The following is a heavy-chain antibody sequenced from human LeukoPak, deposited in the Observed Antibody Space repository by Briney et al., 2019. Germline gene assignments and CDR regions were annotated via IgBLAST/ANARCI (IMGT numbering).Heavy chain of an antibody. J-gene: IGHJ4*02. CDR1: GFTFSNYG. CDR2: ISYDGSNR. Sequence: GGSLRLSCAASGFTFSNYGMHWVRQAPGKGLEWVAVISYDGSNRYYADSVKGRFAISRDNSKNTLYLQMNSLRAEDTAVYYCARDGIPTLLWFGELLSYYFDYWGQGTLVTVSS. V-gene: IGHV3-30*19. CDR3: ARDGIPTLLWFGELLSYYFDY. D-gene: IGHD3-10*01.